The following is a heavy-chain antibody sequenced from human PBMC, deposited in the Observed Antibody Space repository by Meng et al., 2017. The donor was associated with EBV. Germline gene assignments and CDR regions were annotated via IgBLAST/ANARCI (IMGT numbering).Heavy chain of an antibody. V-gene: IGHV3-73*02. CDR3: TRLDGSYIYY. Sequence: EVQRGGSGGGLGQPGGSLTRSRAASGFTFSRSAMHWVRQASGKGLEWVGRIRSKANSYATAYAASVKGRFTISRDDSKNTAYLQMNSLKTEDTAVYYCTRLDGSYIYYWGQGTLVTVSS. D-gene: IGHD1-26*01. CDR2: IRSKANSYAT. CDR1: GFTFSRSA. J-gene: IGHJ4*02.